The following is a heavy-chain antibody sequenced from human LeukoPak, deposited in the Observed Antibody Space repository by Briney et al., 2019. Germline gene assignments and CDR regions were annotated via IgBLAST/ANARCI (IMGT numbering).Heavy chain of an antibody. D-gene: IGHD5-18*01. CDR3: AKLSGYSYGYWFDP. CDR1: GFTFSNYA. V-gene: IGHV3-23*01. Sequence: GGSLRLSCAASGFTFSNYAMNWVRQARGKGLEWVSSISGSGGTTYYADSVKGRFTISRDNSKNTLYLQMNSLRAEDTAVYYCAKLSGYSYGYWFDPWGQGTLVTVSS. CDR2: ISGSGGTT. J-gene: IGHJ5*02.